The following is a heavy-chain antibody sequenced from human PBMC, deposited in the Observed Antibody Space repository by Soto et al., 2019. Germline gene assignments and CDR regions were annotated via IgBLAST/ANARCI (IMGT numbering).Heavy chain of an antibody. V-gene: IGHV4-31*03. CDR2: IYYSGST. J-gene: IGHJ4*02. CDR3: ARAGSSGYYFDY. Sequence: SETLSLTCTVSGGSISSGGYYWSWIRQHPGKGLEWIGYIYYSGSTYYNPSLKSRVTISVDTSKNQFSLKLSSVTAADTAVYYCARAGSSGYYFDYWGQGTLVTVSS. D-gene: IGHD3-22*01. CDR1: GGSISSGGYY.